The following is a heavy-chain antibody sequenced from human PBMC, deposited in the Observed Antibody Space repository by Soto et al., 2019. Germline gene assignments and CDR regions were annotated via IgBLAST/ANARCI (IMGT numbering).Heavy chain of an antibody. CDR2: INPNSGGT. CDR1: GYTFTGYY. Sequence: ASVKVSCKASGYTFTGYYMHWVRQAPGQGLEWMGWINPNSGGTNYAQKFQGRVTMTRDTSISTAYMELSRLRSDDTAVYYCARDIGILAFAYNWFDPWGQGTLVTAPQ. CDR3: ARDIGILAFAYNWFDP. J-gene: IGHJ5*02. V-gene: IGHV1-2*02. D-gene: IGHD3-16*02.